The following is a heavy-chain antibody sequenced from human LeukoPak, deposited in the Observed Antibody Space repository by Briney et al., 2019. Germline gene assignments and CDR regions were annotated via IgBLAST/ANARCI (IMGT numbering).Heavy chain of an antibody. CDR3: ARSLQDRWFGELSGIILFDY. J-gene: IGHJ4*02. CDR1: GGSISSYY. CDR2: IYTSGST. Sequence: SETLSLTCTVSGGSISSYYWSWIRQPPGKGLEWIGYIYTSGSTNYNPSLKSRVTISVDTSKNQFSLKLSSVTAADTAVYYCARSLQDRWFGELSGIILFDYWGQGTLVTVSS. V-gene: IGHV4-4*09. D-gene: IGHD3-10*01.